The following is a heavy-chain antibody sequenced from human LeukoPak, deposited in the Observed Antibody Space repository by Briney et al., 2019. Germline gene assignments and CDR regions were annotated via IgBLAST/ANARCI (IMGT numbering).Heavy chain of an antibody. V-gene: IGHV1-69*04. CDR1: GGTFSSYA. CDR3: ATSYYYDSSGYLS. J-gene: IGHJ5*02. CDR2: IIPILGIA. D-gene: IGHD3-22*01. Sequence: ASVKVSCKASGGTFSSYAISWVRQAPGQGLEWMGRIIPILGIANYAQKFQGRVTITADKSTSTAYMELSSLRSEDTAVYYCATSYYYDSSGYLSWGQGTLATVSS.